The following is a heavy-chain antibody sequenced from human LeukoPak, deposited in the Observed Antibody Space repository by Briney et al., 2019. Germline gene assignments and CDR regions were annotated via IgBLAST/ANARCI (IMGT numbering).Heavy chain of an antibody. V-gene: IGHV1-46*01. Sequence: ASVKVSCKASGYTFTSYYMHWVRQAPGQGLEWMRLINPTGDSTGYAQKFQGRVTMTRDMSTSTDFMELSSLRSEDTAVYYCARDNSVGDNAWWFDPWGQGTLVTVSS. CDR1: GYTFTSYY. J-gene: IGHJ5*02. D-gene: IGHD1-26*01. CDR2: INPTGDST. CDR3: ARDNSVGDNAWWFDP.